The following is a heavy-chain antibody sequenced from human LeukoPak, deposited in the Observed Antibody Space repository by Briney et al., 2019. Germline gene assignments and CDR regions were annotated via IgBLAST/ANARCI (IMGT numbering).Heavy chain of an antibody. D-gene: IGHD2-21*02. V-gene: IGHV3-21*01. Sequence: GGSLRLSCAASGFTVSRNYMNWVRQAPGKGLEWVSSISSSSSYIYYADSVKGRFTISRDNAKNSLYLQMNSLRAEDTAVYYCARRTYCGGDCYSVGAFDIWGQGTMVTVSS. J-gene: IGHJ3*02. CDR2: ISSSSSYI. CDR1: GFTVSRNY. CDR3: ARRTYCGGDCYSVGAFDI.